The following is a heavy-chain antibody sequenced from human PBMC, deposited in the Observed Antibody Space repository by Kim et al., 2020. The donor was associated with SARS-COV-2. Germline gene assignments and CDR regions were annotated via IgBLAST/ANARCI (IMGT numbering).Heavy chain of an antibody. V-gene: IGHV4-31*03. J-gene: IGHJ6*02. Sequence: SETLSLTCTVSGGSISSGGYYWSWIRQHPGKGLEWIGYIYYSGSTYYNPSLKSRVTISVDTSKNQFSLKLSSVTAADTAVYYCARDSHNYYDSSGYPTSYYYYYGMDVWGQGTTVTVSS. CDR1: GGSISSGGYY. CDR2: IYYSGST. D-gene: IGHD3-22*01. CDR3: ARDSHNYYDSSGYPTSYYYYYGMDV.